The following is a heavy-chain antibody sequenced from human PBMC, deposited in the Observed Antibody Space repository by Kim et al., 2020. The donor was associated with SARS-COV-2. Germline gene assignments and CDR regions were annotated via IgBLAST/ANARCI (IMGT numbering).Heavy chain of an antibody. V-gene: IGHV3-30-3*01. CDR1: GFTFSSYA. CDR3: ARDLGSGDLDY. J-gene: IGHJ4*02. Sequence: GGSLRLSCAASGFTFSSYAMHWVRQAPGKGLEWVAVISYDGSNKYYADSVKGRFTISRDNSKNTLYLQMNSLRAEDTAVYYCARDLGSGDLDYWGQGTLVTVSS. CDR2: ISYDGSNK. D-gene: IGHD1-26*01.